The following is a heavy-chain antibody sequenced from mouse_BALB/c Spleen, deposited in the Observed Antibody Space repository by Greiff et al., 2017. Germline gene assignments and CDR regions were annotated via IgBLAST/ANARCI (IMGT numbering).Heavy chain of an antibody. J-gene: IGHJ3*01. CDR3: TRELLLRGFAY. D-gene: IGHD1-1*01. CDR2: ISSGGSYT. Sequence: EVMLVESGGGLVKPGGSLKLSCAASGFTFSSYTMSWVRQTPEKRLEWVATISSGGSYTYYPDSVKGRFTISRDNAKNTLYLQMSSLKSEDTAMYYCTRELLLRGFAYWGQGTLVTVSA. V-gene: IGHV5-6-4*01. CDR1: GFTFSSYT.